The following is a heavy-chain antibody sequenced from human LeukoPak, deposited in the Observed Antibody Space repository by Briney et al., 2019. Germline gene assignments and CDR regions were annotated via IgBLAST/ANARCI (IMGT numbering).Heavy chain of an antibody. CDR2: INHNGNVN. CDR1: GFIFGSYW. D-gene: IGHD3-16*01. Sequence: GGSLRLSCAASGFIFGSYWMNWVRQAPGKGLEWVASINHNGNVNYYVDSVKGRFTISRDNAKNSLYLQMSNLRAEDTAVYFCARGGGLDVWGQGATVTVSS. J-gene: IGHJ6*02. CDR3: ARGGGLDV. V-gene: IGHV3-7*03.